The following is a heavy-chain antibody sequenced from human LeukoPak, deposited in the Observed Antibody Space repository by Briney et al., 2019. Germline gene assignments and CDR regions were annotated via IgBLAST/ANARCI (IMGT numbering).Heavy chain of an antibody. D-gene: IGHD5-18*01. CDR1: GGSISSSNW. V-gene: IGHV4-4*02. J-gene: IGHJ6*03. Sequence: SETLSLTCAVSGGSISSSNWWSWGRQPPGKGLEWIGEIYHSGSTNYNPSLKSRVTISVDKSKNQFSLKLSSVTAADTAVYYCANLIQLWPHSYMDVWGKGTTVTVSS. CDR3: ANLIQLWPHSYMDV. CDR2: IYHSGST.